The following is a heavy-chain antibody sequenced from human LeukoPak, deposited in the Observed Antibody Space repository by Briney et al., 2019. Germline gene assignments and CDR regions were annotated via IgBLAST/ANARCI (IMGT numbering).Heavy chain of an antibody. CDR1: GFTFSRYW. V-gene: IGHV3-74*01. D-gene: IGHD3-10*01. J-gene: IGHJ3*02. CDR2: INSDGRRT. CDR3: ERDRESAFDI. Sequence: QPGGSLRLSCAASGFTFSRYWMHWFRQVPGKGLVWVSRINSDGRRTSYADSVKGRFTISRDNAKNTLYLQMNSLRAEDTAVYYCERDRESAFDIWGQGTMVTVSS.